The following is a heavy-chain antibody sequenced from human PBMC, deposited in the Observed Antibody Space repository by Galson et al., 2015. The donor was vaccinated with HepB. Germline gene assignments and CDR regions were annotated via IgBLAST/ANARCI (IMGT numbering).Heavy chain of an antibody. D-gene: IGHD7-27*01. CDR2: IKSKTDGGTT. J-gene: IGHJ6*03. CDR1: GFTFSNAW. V-gene: IGHV3-15*07. CDR3: TPSPGYYYYMDV. Sequence: SLRLSCAASGFTFSNAWMNWVRQAPGKGLEWVGRIKSKTDGGTTDYAAPVKGRFTISRDDSKNTLHLQMNSLKTEDTAVYYCTPSPGYYYYMDVWGKGTTVTVSS.